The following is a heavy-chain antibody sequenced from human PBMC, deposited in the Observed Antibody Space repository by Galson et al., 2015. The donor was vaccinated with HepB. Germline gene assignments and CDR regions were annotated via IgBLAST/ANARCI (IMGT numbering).Heavy chain of an antibody. Sequence: SLRLSCAASGFTFSSYWMSWVRQAPGKGLEWVANIKQDGSEKYYVDSVKGRFTISRDNAKNSLYLQMNSLRAEDTAVYYCARAPGLLWFGELSNTPKYFDYWGQGTLVTVSS. J-gene: IGHJ4*02. CDR3: ARAPGLLWFGELSNTPKYFDY. V-gene: IGHV3-7*03. CDR1: GFTFSSYW. CDR2: IKQDGSEK. D-gene: IGHD3-10*01.